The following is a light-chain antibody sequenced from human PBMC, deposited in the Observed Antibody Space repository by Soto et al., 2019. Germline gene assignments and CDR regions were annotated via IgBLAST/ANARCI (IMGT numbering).Light chain of an antibody. Sequence: EVVLTQSPDTLSLSPGERATLSCRASQSISSDYLVWYQQKPGQAPRLLIYGISKRATDIPDRFSGSGSGTEFSFTVTSLQSEDFAVYYCQQYDQWPITFGQGTRLEIK. CDR1: QSISSDY. J-gene: IGKJ5*01. CDR2: GIS. V-gene: IGKV3-20*01. CDR3: QQYDQWPIT.